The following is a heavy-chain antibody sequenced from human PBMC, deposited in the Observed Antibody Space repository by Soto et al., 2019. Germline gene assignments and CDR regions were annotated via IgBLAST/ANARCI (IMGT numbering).Heavy chain of an antibody. CDR1: GGSISSSNW. CDR3: ARVGKYYDILTGYPYYYGMDV. D-gene: IGHD3-9*01. CDR2: IYHSGST. Sequence: QVQLQESGPGLVKPSGTLALTCAVSGGSISSSNWWSWVRQPPGKGLDWIGEIYHSGSTNYNPSLKSRVTISVDKSKNQFSLKLSSVTAADTAVYYCARVGKYYDILTGYPYYYGMDVWGQGTTVTVSS. V-gene: IGHV4-4*02. J-gene: IGHJ6*02.